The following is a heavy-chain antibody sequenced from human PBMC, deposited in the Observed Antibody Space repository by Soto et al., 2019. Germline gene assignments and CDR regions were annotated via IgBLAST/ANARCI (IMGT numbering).Heavy chain of an antibody. J-gene: IGHJ4*02. Sequence: QVQLQESGPGLVKPSETLSLTCTVSGGSISSYYWSWNRQPPGKGLEWIGYIYYSGSTNYNPSLKSRVTISVDTSKNQFSLKLSSVTAADTAVYYCARAYGDYVFDYWGQGTLVTVSS. V-gene: IGHV4-59*01. CDR2: IYYSGST. CDR3: ARAYGDYVFDY. CDR1: GGSISSYY. D-gene: IGHD4-17*01.